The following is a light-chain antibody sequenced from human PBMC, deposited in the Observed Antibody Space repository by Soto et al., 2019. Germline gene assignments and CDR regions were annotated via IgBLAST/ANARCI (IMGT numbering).Light chain of an antibody. V-gene: IGKV3-20*01. CDR1: QSVSSSY. CDR2: AAS. CDR3: QQYGSSLWT. Sequence: EIVLTQSPGTLSLSPGERATLSCRASQSVSSSYLAWYQQKPGQAPRLLIYAASSRATGIPDRFSGSGSGTDFTLTISRLEPEDFAVYYCQQYGSSLWTFGQGTQVEIK. J-gene: IGKJ1*01.